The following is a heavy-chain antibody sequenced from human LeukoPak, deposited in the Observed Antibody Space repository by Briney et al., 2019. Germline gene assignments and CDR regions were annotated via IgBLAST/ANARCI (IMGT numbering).Heavy chain of an antibody. CDR2: ISGSGDNM. CDR3: ARDWPGIDY. Sequence: PGGSLRLSCLASKFTFNNYAMTWVRQAPGKGLEWVSSISGSGDNMDYADSVKGRFTISRDNSKNTLYLQMNSLRAEDTAVYYCARDWPGIDYWGQGTLVTVSS. V-gene: IGHV3-23*01. CDR1: KFTFNNYA. J-gene: IGHJ4*02.